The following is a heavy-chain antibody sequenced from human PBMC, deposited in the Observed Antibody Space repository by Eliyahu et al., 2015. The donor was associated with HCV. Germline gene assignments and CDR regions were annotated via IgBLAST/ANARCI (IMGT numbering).Heavy chain of an antibody. D-gene: IGHD2-21*02. CDR2: VSYNGFR. CDR1: GGPFNNYF. Sequence: QVRLQESGPGLVKPSETLSLSCPVSGGPFNNYFWSWIRQPPGKGLEWIGFVSYNGFRKSNASLKSRVTISLDTSENQFSLNLKSVTAADKAVYYCARHTNVVTDTWAFDYWGQGLLVTVSS. V-gene: IGHV4-59*08. CDR3: ARHTNVVTDTWAFDY. J-gene: IGHJ4*02.